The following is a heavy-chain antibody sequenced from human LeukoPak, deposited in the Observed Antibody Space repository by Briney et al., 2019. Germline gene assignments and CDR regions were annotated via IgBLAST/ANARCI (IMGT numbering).Heavy chain of an antibody. CDR1: GFTFSSYW. V-gene: IGHV3-74*01. CDR2: INSDGSST. Sequence: GGSLRLSCAASGFTFSSYWMHWVRQAPGKGLVWVSRINSDGSSTSYADSVKGRFTISRDNAKNSLYLQMNSLRAEDTALYYCAKDSGSYYYDSSGFDYWGEGALVTVSS. CDR3: AKDSGSYYYDSSGFDY. D-gene: IGHD3-22*01. J-gene: IGHJ4*02.